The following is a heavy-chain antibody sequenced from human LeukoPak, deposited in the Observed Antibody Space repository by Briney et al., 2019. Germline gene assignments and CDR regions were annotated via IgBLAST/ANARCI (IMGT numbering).Heavy chain of an antibody. CDR3: TKNTHDY. Sequence: GESLTLSCAASGFTFSGSWMSWVRQAPGKGLEWVTTIKGDGSGKFYVDPVKGRFAISRDDAKSSLFLQMDSLRSEDTAVYYCTKNTHDYWGQGTLVTVSS. D-gene: IGHD1/OR15-1a*01. V-gene: IGHV3-7*01. J-gene: IGHJ4*02. CDR1: GFTFSGSW. CDR2: IKGDGSGK.